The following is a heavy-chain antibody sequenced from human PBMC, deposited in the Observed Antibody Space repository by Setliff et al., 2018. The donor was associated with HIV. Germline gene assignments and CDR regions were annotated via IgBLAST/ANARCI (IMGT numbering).Heavy chain of an antibody. J-gene: IGHJ4*02. D-gene: IGHD3-10*01. V-gene: IGHV4-4*09. CDR1: GGSISGYY. CDR2: IYTSGST. Sequence: LSLTCTVSGGSISGYYWSWIRQPPGKGLEWIGYIYTSGSTNYNPSLKSRATMSLDTSKNQFSMKLSSVTAADTAVYYCAGHFYYSGSGIWAGLDSWGQGTLVTVSS. CDR3: AGHFYYSGSGIWAGLDS.